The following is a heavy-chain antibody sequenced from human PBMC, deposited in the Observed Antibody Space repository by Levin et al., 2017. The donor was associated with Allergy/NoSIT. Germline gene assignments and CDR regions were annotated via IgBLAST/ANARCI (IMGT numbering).Heavy chain of an antibody. CDR2: IKQDGSEK. J-gene: IGHJ3*01. CDR1: GFTFSSYW. CDR3: ARDDIAYCSGGSCYF. V-gene: IGHV3-7*01. Sequence: GGSLRLSCAASGFTFSSYWMSWVRQAPGKGLEWVANIKQDGSEKYYVDSVKGRFTISRDNAKNSLYLQMNSLRAEDTAVYYCARDDIAYCSGGSCYFWGQGTMVTVSS. D-gene: IGHD2-15*01.